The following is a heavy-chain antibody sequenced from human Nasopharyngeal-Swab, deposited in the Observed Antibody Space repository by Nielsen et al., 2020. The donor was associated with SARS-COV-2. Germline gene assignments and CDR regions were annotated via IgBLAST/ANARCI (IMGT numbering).Heavy chain of an antibody. CDR2: IYHGGNT. J-gene: IGHJ6*03. V-gene: IGHV4-4*02. Sequence: SETLSLTCDVSGGSIRSSNWWTWVRQPPGKGLEWIVEIYHGGNTNYNPSLKSRVSISVDKSKNQFSLKLTSVTATDTAVYYCARAQRGLAATIFYDYMDVWGKGTTVTVSS. D-gene: IGHD6-25*01. CDR3: ARAQRGLAATIFYDYMDV. CDR1: GGSIRSSNW.